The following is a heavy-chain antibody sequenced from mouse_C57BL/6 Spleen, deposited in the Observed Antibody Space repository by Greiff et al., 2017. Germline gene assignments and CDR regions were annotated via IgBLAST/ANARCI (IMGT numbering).Heavy chain of an antibody. J-gene: IGHJ2*01. CDR2: IDPETGGT. Sequence: VQRVESGAELVRPGASVTLSCKASGYTFTDYEMHWVKQTPVHGLEWIGAIDPETGGTAYNQKFKGKAILTADKSSSTAYMELRSLTSEDSAVYYCTRRSRLGRGYFDYWGQGTTLTVSS. V-gene: IGHV1-15*01. CDR3: TRRSRLGRGYFDY. D-gene: IGHD4-1*01. CDR1: GYTFTDYE.